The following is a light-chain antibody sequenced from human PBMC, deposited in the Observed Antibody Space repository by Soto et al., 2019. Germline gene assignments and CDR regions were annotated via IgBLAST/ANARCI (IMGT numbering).Light chain of an antibody. J-gene: IGKJ5*01. V-gene: IGKV3-11*01. CDR2: DAS. CDR3: EQRSNWPT. CDR1: QSVSSY. Sequence: EIVLTQSPATLSLSPGERPTFSCRASQSVSSYLAWYQQKPGQAPRLLIYDASNRATGIPARFSGSGSGTDSTLTISSLEPEDLAVYYCEQRSNWPTFGQGTRLEIK.